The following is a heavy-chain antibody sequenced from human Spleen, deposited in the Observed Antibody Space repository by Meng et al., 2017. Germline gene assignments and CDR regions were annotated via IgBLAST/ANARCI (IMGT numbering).Heavy chain of an antibody. V-gene: IGHV4-34*01. J-gene: IGHJ5*02. D-gene: IGHD3-9*01. CDR3: ARDYDILTGLGGFDP. CDR2: INHSGST. CDR1: GGSFRDYY. Sequence: QVPAQQWGRGLLKPSETLSLTCVVSGGSFRDYYWSWIRQPPGKGLEWIGEINHSGSTNYNPSLESRATISVDTSQNNLSLKLSSVTAADTAVYYCARDYDILTGLGGFDPWGQGTLVTVSS.